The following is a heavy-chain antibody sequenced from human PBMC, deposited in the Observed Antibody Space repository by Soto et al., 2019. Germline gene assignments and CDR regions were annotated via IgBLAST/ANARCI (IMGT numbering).Heavy chain of an antibody. D-gene: IGHD5-12*01. CDR3: AREGRWLQSRYYFDY. J-gene: IGHJ4*02. V-gene: IGHV1-69*13. CDR1: GVTFSSYA. Sequence: VASVKVSCKASGVTFSSYAISWVRQAPGQGLEWMGGIIPIFGTANYAQKFQGRVTITADESTSTAYMELSSLRSEDTAVYYCAREGRWLQSRYYFDYWGQGTLVTVSS. CDR2: IIPIFGTA.